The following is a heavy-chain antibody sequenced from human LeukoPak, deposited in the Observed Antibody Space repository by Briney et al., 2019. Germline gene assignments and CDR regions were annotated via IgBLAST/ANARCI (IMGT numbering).Heavy chain of an antibody. CDR1: GGSISNYW. Sequence: SETLSLTCTVSGGSISNYWWSWIRQPPGKGLECIGYVFDSGSTNYNPSLKSRVTISVDTSKKQFSLKLSSVTAADTAVYYCARGYSSSWNYFDYWGQGTLVTVSS. V-gene: IGHV4-59*01. CDR2: VFDSGST. J-gene: IGHJ4*02. CDR3: ARGYSSSWNYFDY. D-gene: IGHD6-13*01.